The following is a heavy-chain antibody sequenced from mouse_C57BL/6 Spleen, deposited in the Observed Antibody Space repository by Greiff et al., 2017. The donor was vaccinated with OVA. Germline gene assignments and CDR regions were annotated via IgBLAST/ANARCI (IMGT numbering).Heavy chain of an antibody. D-gene: IGHD2-2*01. CDR1: GYSITSGYD. J-gene: IGHJ4*01. V-gene: IGHV3-1*01. CDR2: ISYSGST. CDR3: ARGGTTMVTTRAMDY. Sequence: VQLKESGPGMVKPSQSLSLTCTVTGYSITSGYDWHWIRHFPGNKLEWMGYISYSGSTNYNPSLKSRISITHDTSKNHFFLKLNSVTTEDTATYYCARGGTTMVTTRAMDYWGQGTSVTVSS.